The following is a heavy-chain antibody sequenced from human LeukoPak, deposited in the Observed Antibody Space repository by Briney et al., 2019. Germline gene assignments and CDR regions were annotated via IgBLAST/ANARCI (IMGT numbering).Heavy chain of an antibody. Sequence: GGSLRLSCAASGFTFSSYSMNWVRQAPGKGLEWVSSISSSSSYIYYADSVKGRFTISRDNAKNSLYLQMNSLRAEDTAVYYCATVPKYYYDSSDFDYWGQGTLVTVSS. CDR3: ATVPKYYYDSSDFDY. J-gene: IGHJ4*02. D-gene: IGHD3-22*01. CDR1: GFTFSSYS. V-gene: IGHV3-21*01. CDR2: ISSSSSYI.